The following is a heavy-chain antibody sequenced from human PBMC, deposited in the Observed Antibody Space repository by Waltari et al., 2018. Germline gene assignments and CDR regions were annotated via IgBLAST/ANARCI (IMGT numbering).Heavy chain of an antibody. D-gene: IGHD6-19*01. V-gene: IGHV4-34*01. CDR3: ARGGAYGQWPTPS. CDR2: INHSGST. Sequence: QVQLHQLGAGLLRLSETLSLTCAVYGGSLSGFHWTWTRPPPGKGLEWIGEINHSGSTNYNPSLKSRVTISIDTSNNQFSLKLSSVTAADTAVYYCARGGAYGQWPTPSWGQGTLVTVSS. J-gene: IGHJ4*02. CDR1: GGSLSGFH.